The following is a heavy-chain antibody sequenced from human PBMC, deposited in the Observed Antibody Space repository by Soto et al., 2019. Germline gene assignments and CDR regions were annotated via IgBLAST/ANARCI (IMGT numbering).Heavy chain of an antibody. J-gene: IGHJ4*02. V-gene: IGHV3-7*01. D-gene: IGHD4-4*01. CDR3: ARDPARRDDYNFDY. CDR1: GFIFSTYW. CDR2: IKPDGSAK. Sequence: HPVGSLRLSCAASGFIFSTYWMTWVRQAPGKGLEWVANIKPDGSAKNYVDSVKGRFTISRDNAKNSLYLQMDSLRAEDTAVYYCARDPARRDDYNFDYWGQGTLVTVSS.